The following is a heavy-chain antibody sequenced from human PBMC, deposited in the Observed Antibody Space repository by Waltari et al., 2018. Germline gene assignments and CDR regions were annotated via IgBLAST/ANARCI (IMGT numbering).Heavy chain of an antibody. CDR2: ISGSGGST. J-gene: IGHJ5*02. V-gene: IGHV3-23*01. D-gene: IGHD3-22*01. Sequence: EVQLLESGGGLVQPGGSLRLSCAASGFTFSSYAMSWVRQAPGKGLEWVSAISGSGGSTYYADAGKGRFTISRDNSKNTLYLQMNSLRAEDTAVYYCAKVHYYDSSGYYPSWGQGTLVTVSS. CDR3: AKVHYYDSSGYYPS. CDR1: GFTFSSYA.